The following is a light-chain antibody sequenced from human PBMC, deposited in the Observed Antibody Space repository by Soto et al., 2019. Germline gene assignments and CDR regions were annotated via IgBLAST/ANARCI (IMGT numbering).Light chain of an antibody. CDR2: GAS. Sequence: EIVMTQSPATLSVSPGERATLSCRASQSVSSNLAWYQQKPGQAPRLLIYGASTRATGIPARFSGSGSETEFSLTISSLQAEDFAVYYCQQYNNWPPITFGQGTRLEIK. CDR3: QQYNNWPPIT. J-gene: IGKJ5*01. V-gene: IGKV3-15*01. CDR1: QSVSSN.